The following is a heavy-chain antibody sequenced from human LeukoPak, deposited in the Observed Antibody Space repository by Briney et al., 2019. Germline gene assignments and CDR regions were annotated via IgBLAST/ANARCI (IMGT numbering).Heavy chain of an antibody. CDR1: GFAFTTYW. Sequence: GGSLRLSCAASGFAFTTYWMHWVRQAPGKGLVWVPHIKDDGSNSYYADSVKGRFTISRDNAKNTLFLQMNSLRVEDTAVYYCARAGGGNTAIDFWGQGTLVTVSS. J-gene: IGHJ4*02. CDR2: IKDDGSNS. CDR3: ARAGGGNTAIDF. V-gene: IGHV3-74*01. D-gene: IGHD4-23*01.